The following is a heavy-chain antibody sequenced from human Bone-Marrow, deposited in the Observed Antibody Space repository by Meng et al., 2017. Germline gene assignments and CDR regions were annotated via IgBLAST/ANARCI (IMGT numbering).Heavy chain of an antibody. J-gene: IGHJ3*02. V-gene: IGHV4-4*07. D-gene: IGHD6-19*01. CDR2: IYSTGST. CDR3: AREGPSSGWFSDAFDI. CDR1: GGSMSGHY. Sequence: GSLRLSCSVSGGSMSGHYWTWIRQSPGKGLEWIGRIYSTGSTTYNPSLESRVTMSLDTSRNQFSLKFTSVTVADTAVYYCAREGPSSGWFSDAFDIWGQGTKVTVSS.